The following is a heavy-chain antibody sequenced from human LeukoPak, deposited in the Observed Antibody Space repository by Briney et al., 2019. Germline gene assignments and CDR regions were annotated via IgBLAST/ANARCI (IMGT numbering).Heavy chain of an antibody. CDR1: GGSISGPNYY. J-gene: IGHJ4*02. D-gene: IGHD1-26*01. Sequence: PSETLSLTCTVSGGSISGPNYYWSWIRQHPGKGLEWIGYIYYSGSTYYNPSLKSRVTISVDTSKNQFSLRLSSVTAADTAVYSCAREGLEWDLNNWGQGTLVTVSS. CDR2: IYYSGST. CDR3: AREGLEWDLNN. V-gene: IGHV4-31*03.